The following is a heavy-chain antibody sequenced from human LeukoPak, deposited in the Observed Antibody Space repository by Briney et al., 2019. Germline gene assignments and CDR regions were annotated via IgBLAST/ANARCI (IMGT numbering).Heavy chain of an antibody. CDR3: AKDRGNYEYSFDY. Sequence: GGSLRLSCAASGFTFSSYAMSWVRQAPGKGLEWVSGLSGSGGSTYYADSVKGRFTISRDNSKNTLYLQMNSLRAEDTAVYYCAKDRGNYEYSFDYWGQGTLVTVSS. CDR1: GFTFSSYA. J-gene: IGHJ4*02. CDR2: LSGSGGST. V-gene: IGHV3-23*01. D-gene: IGHD1-7*01.